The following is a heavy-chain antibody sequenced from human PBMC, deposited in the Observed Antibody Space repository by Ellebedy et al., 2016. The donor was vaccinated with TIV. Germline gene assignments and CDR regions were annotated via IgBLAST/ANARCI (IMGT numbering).Heavy chain of an antibody. Sequence: AASVKVSCKASGYTFTSYGISWVRQAPGQGLEWMGWIRAYNGNTNYAQKFQGRVTMTRDTSISTAYMELSRLRSDDTAVYYCARDSTSLRIAAAGRLDYWGQGTLVTVSS. V-gene: IGHV1-18*01. D-gene: IGHD6-13*01. CDR3: ARDSTSLRIAAAGRLDY. CDR2: IRAYNGNT. CDR1: GYTFTSYG. J-gene: IGHJ4*02.